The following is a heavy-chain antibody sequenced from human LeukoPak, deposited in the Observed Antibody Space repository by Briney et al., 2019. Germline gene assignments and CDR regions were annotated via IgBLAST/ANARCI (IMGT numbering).Heavy chain of an antibody. CDR3: ARDPAAAGPFYYYYGMDV. CDR2: ISAYNGNT. V-gene: IGHV1-18*01. J-gene: IGHJ6*02. D-gene: IGHD6-13*01. Sequence: ASVKVSCKASGYTFTSYGISWVRQAPGQGLEWMGWISAYNGNTNYAQKLRGRVTMTTDTSTSTAYMELRSLRSDDTAVYYCARDPAAAGPFYYYYGMDVWGQGTTVTVSS. CDR1: GYTFTSYG.